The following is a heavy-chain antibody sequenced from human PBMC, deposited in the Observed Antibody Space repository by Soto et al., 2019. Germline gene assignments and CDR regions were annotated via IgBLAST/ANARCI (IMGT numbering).Heavy chain of an antibody. D-gene: IGHD6-13*01. CDR2: ISGSGGNT. J-gene: IGHJ4*02. V-gene: IGHV3-23*01. CDR1: GFTFSSSA. Sequence: EVQLLESGGGLIQPGGSLRLSCAASGFTFSSSAMSWVRQAPGKGLEWVSTISGSGGNTNYADSVKGRFSISRDNSMNTLYLQMNSVGAEDTAVYYCAKSALAAAGTGPFDYWGQGTLVTVSS. CDR3: AKSALAAAGTGPFDY.